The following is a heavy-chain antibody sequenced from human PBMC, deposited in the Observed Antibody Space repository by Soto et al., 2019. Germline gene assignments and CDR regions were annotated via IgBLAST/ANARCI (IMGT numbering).Heavy chain of an antibody. CDR3: ARPVGDPLGYCSGGSCTHDY. CDR2: IIPIFGTA. CDR1: GGTFSSYA. J-gene: IGHJ4*02. Sequence: SVKVSCKASGGTFSSYAISWVRQAPGQGLEWMGGIIPIFGTANYAQKFQGRVTITADESTSTAYMELSSLRSEDTAVYYCARPVGDPLGYCSGGSCTHDYWGQGTLVTAPQ. V-gene: IGHV1-69*13. D-gene: IGHD2-15*01.